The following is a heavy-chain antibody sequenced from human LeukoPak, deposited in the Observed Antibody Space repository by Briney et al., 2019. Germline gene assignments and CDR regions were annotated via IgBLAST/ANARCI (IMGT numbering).Heavy chain of an antibody. D-gene: IGHD4-11*01. CDR2: INHSGST. Sequence: SETLSLTCAVYGGSFSGYYWSWIRQPPGKGLEWIGEINHSGSTNYNPSLKSRVTISVDTSENQFSLKLSSVTAADTAVYYCARGRMTTRPRWFDPWGQGTPVTVSS. V-gene: IGHV4-34*01. J-gene: IGHJ5*02. CDR3: ARGRMTTRPRWFDP. CDR1: GGSFSGYY.